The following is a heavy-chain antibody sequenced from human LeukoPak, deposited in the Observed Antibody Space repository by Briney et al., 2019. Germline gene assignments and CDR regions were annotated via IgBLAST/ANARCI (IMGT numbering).Heavy chain of an antibody. D-gene: IGHD6-13*01. CDR2: ISGSGGST. CDR3: AKSSSWYSGYFDY. J-gene: IGHJ4*02. V-gene: IGHV3-23*01. CDR1: GFTFSSYA. Sequence: GGSLRLSCAASGFTFSSYAMSWVRQAPGKGLEWVSAISGSGGSTYYADSVKGRFTISRDNSKNTLYLQMNSLRAEDTVVYYCAKSSSWYSGYFDYWGQGTLVTVSS.